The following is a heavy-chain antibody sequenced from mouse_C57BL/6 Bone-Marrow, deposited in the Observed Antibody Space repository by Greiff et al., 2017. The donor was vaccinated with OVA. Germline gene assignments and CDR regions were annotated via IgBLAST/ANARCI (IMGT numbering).Heavy chain of an antibody. J-gene: IGHJ4*01. CDR1: GFSLTSYG. D-gene: IGHD2-2*01. Sequence: VKLVESGPGLVAPSQSLSITCTVSGFSLTSYGVDWVRQPPGKGLEWLGVIWGGGSTNYNSALMSRLSISKDNSKSQVFLKMNSLQTDDTAMYYCAKRWLRRPYYYAMDYWGQGTSVTVSS. CDR2: IWGGGST. V-gene: IGHV2-9*01. CDR3: AKRWLRRPYYYAMDY.